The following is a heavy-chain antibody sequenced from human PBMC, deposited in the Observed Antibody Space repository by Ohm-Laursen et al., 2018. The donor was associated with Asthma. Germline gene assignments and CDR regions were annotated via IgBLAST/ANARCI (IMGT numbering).Heavy chain of an antibody. J-gene: IGHJ1*01. D-gene: IGHD1-26*01. V-gene: IGHV3-23*01. Sequence: SLRLSCSASGFTFDSYSMSWVRQAPGRGLEWVSGISANGGYTPYADSVQGRFAISRDNSKNTLYLQMDSLRGEDTALYYCARIGPEWELPGREYSLHHWGEGTLVTVSS. CDR1: GFTFDSYS. CDR2: ISANGGYT. CDR3: ARIGPEWELPGREYSLHH.